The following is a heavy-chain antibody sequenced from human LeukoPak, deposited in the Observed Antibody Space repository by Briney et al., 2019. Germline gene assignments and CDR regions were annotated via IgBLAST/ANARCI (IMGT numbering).Heavy chain of an antibody. D-gene: IGHD1-26*01. Sequence: GRSLRLSCTASGFTFGDYAMSWVRQAPGKGLEWVSAISGSGGSTYYADSVKGRFTISRDNAKNSLYPQMNSLRAEDTAVYYCAGRGGLLGGYYFDYWGQGTLVTVSS. V-gene: IGHV3-23*01. J-gene: IGHJ4*02. CDR1: GFTFGDYA. CDR3: AGRGGLLGGYYFDY. CDR2: ISGSGGST.